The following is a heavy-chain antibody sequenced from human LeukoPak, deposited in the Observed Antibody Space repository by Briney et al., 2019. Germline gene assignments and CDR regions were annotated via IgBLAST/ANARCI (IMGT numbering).Heavy chain of an antibody. CDR2: IWYDGSNK. J-gene: IGHJ4*02. CDR3: VKDRLTAVYYFVY. Sequence: PGGSLRLSCAASGHNFRSYGMHWVRQAPGKGLEWVAVIWYDGSNKYYADSVKGRFTISRDNSKNTLYLQTNSLRAEDTAVYYCVKDRLTAVYYFVYWGQGTLVTVSS. D-gene: IGHD4-17*01. CDR1: GHNFRSYG. V-gene: IGHV3-33*06.